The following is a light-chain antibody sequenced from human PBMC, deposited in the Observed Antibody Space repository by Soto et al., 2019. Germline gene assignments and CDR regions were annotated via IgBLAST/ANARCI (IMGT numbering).Light chain of an antibody. Sequence: EIVMTQSPATLSVSPGERATLSCRASQSVSSNLAWYQQKPGQAPRLLSYGASTRATGIPARFSGSGSGTEFTLTISSLKSEDFAVYYCQQYNNWPRTFGQGTKVEI. J-gene: IGKJ1*01. CDR2: GAS. V-gene: IGKV3-15*01. CDR1: QSVSSN. CDR3: QQYNNWPRT.